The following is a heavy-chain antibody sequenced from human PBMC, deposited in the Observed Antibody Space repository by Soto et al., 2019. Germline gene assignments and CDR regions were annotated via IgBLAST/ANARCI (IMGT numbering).Heavy chain of an antibody. CDR2: IIPIFGTA. D-gene: IGHD3-22*01. CDR1: GGTFSSYA. V-gene: IGHV1-69*06. Sequence: ASVKVSCKASGGTFSSYAISWVRQAPGQGLEWMGGIIPIFGTANYAQKFQGRVTITADKSTSTAYMELSSLRSEDTAVYYCARDRERYYYDSSDSFGYWGQGTLVTVS. CDR3: ARDRERYYYDSSDSFGY. J-gene: IGHJ4*02.